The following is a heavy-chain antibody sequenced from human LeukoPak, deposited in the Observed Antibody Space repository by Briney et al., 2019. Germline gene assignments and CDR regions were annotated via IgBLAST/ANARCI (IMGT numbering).Heavy chain of an antibody. V-gene: IGHV4-39*01. CDR1: VGPTSSSSHY. J-gene: IGHJ4*02. CDR3: ARSSYYDTSGYYDY. D-gene: IGHD3-22*01. CDR2: IYSTEGT. Sequence: SETLSLTCTVSVGPTSSSSHYWGSVRPPPGKWLECVGFIYSTEGTYSKPSLKSRVALSIDRTQNQFSLKLSSVTAADTAVYYCARSSYYDTSGYYDYWGQGALVTVSS.